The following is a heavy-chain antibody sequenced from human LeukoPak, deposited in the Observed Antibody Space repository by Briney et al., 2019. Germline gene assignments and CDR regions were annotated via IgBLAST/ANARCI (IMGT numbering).Heavy chain of an antibody. CDR1: GFTFSSCS. V-gene: IGHV3-7*04. J-gene: IGHJ4*02. Sequence: GGSLRLSCAASGFTFSSCSMNWVRQAPGRGLEWVSNIHPEGNEKYHVESVKGRFTISRDNAKNSLFLQMNGLRVEDTAVYYCARGDAFSGGHWGQGTLVTVSS. CDR3: ARGDAFSGGH. CDR2: IHPEGNEK. D-gene: IGHD3-10*01.